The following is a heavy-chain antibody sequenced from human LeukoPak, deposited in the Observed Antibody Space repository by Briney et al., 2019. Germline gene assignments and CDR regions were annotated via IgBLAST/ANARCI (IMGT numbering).Heavy chain of an antibody. J-gene: IGHJ4*02. CDR1: GFTFRSHG. V-gene: IGHV3-30-3*01. D-gene: IGHD3-10*01. CDR2: ISYDGSKK. Sequence: GGSLRLSCAASGFTFRSHGMHWVRQAPGKGLEWAAVISYDGSKKDYADSVKGRFTISRDSSKNTVYLQMNSLRTEDTAFYYCAGDLSGSYSVDYWGQGTLVTVSS. CDR3: AGDLSGSYSVDY.